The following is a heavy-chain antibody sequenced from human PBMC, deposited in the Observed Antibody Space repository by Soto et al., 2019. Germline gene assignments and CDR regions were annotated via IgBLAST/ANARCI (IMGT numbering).Heavy chain of an antibody. D-gene: IGHD3-3*01. CDR3: ARGVSGVYYDFRSGYYGGSYFDY. Sequence: SETLSLTCTVSGGSISSYYWSWIRQPPGKGLEWIGYIYYSGSTNYNPSLKSRVTISVDTSKNQFSLKLSSVTAADTAVYYCARGVSGVYYDFRSGYYGGSYFDYWGQGTLVTVSS. J-gene: IGHJ4*02. CDR2: IYYSGST. V-gene: IGHV4-59*01. CDR1: GGSISSYY.